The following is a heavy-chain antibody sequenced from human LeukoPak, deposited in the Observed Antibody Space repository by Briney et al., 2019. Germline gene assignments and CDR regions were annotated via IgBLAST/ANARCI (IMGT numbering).Heavy chain of an antibody. D-gene: IGHD7-27*01. J-gene: IGHJ4*02. CDR2: ITTGDGNT. CDR1: GFTFSSYT. V-gene: IGHV3-23*01. Sequence: GGSLRLSCTASGFTFSSYTITWVRQAPGKGLKWVSTITTGDGNTYYADSVKGRFTVSRDDSKNTLYLQMNSLRAEDTAVYYCAKDGGLWVSAHWGDSWGRGTLVTVSS. CDR3: AKDGGLWVSAHWGDS.